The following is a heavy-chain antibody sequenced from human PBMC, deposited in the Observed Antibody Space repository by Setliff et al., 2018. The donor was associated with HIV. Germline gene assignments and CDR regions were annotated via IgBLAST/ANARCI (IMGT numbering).Heavy chain of an antibody. CDR3: ATQLRRGYSYGSLFDY. Sequence: GSLRLSCAASEFTFSSYAMNWVRQAPGKGLEWVSGISGRGDTTYYADSVKGRFTISTDNSKNTLYLQMNSLRAEDTAVYYCATQLRRGYSYGSLFDYWGQGTLVTVSS. CDR1: EFTFSSYA. D-gene: IGHD5-18*01. CDR2: ISGRGDTT. V-gene: IGHV3-23*01. J-gene: IGHJ4*02.